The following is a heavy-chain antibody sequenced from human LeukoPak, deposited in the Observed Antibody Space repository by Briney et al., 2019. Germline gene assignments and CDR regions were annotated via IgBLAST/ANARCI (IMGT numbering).Heavy chain of an antibody. Sequence: PSDTLSLICTVSGSSIRSGGYYWSWIRQHPRKGLQRIGYIYTSDSTNYNPSLKRRDNITVETSKNQFSPKLSSLTAALTAVYYRARRVVFRQNRGYCSGGSCQNWFDPWGQGTLVTVSS. CDR1: GSSIRSGGYY. V-gene: IGHV4-61*09. D-gene: IGHD2-15*01. CDR2: IYTSDST. CDR3: ARRVVFRQNRGYCSGGSCQNWFDP. J-gene: IGHJ5*02.